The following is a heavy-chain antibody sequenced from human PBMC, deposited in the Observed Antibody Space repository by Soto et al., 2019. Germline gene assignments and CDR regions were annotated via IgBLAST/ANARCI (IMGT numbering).Heavy chain of an antibody. CDR2: ISGSGGST. V-gene: IGHV3-23*01. D-gene: IGHD7-27*01. J-gene: IGHJ3*02. CDR1: GFTFSSYA. Sequence: GGSLRLSCAASGFTFSSYAMSWVRQAPGKGLEWVSAISGSGGSTYYTDSVKGRFTISRDNSKNTLYLQMNSLRAEDTAVYYCAKWKLGIVGADAFDIWGQGTMVTVSS. CDR3: AKWKLGIVGADAFDI.